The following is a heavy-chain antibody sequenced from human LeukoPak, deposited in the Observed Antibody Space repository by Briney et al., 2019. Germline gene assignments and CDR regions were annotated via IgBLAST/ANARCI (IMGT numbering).Heavy chain of an antibody. CDR3: ARVYYDFWSGYSGAFDI. CDR2: IIPIFGTA. V-gene: IGHV1-69*13. D-gene: IGHD3-3*01. CDR1: GGTFSSYA. J-gene: IGHJ3*02. Sequence: SVKVSCKASGGTFSSYAISWVRQAPGQGLEWMGGIIPIFGTANYAQKFQGRVTITADESTSTAYMELSSLRSEDTAVYYCARVYYDFWSGYSGAFDIWGQGTMVTVSS.